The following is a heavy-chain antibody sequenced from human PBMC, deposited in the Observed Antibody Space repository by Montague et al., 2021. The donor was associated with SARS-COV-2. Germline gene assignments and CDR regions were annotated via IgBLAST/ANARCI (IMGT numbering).Heavy chain of an antibody. CDR1: GGSVSSSA. CDR2: IYNSWST. Sequence: SETLSLTCTVSGGSVSSSACCWIRHPPRTGLDLIWYIYNSWSTNYNPSLTLRVTLTIDTATTQFYLKLSPVTATDTAVADCARENTVNTCGGSYYLDSWGQGTLVTVSA. CDR3: ARENTVNTCGGSYYLDS. J-gene: IGHJ4*02. V-gene: IGHV4-59*02. D-gene: IGHD4-17*01.